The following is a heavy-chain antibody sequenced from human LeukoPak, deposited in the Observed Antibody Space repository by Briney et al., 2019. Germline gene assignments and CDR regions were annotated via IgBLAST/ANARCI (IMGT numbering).Heavy chain of an antibody. CDR3: AKDWLLWVGVRDYMDV. V-gene: IGHV3-23*01. CDR2: ISGSGGST. J-gene: IGHJ6*03. CDR1: GFTFSRYG. Sequence: GGSLRLSCAASGFTFSRYGMSWVRQAPGKGLEWVSAISGSGGSTYYADSVKGRFTISRDNSKNTLYLQMNSLRAEYTAVYYCAKDWLLWVGVRDYMDVWGKGTTVTISS. D-gene: IGHD3-10*01.